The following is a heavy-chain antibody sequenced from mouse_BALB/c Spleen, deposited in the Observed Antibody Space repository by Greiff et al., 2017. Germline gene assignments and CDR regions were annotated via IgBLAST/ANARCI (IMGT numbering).Heavy chain of an antibody. J-gene: IGHJ3*01. CDR1: GFSLTSYG. D-gene: IGHD1-1*01. CDR3: ARDYGSSSAWFAY. Sequence: VMLVESGPGLVQPSQSLSITCTVSGFSLTSYGVHWVRQSPGKGLEWLGVIWSGGSTDYNAAFISRLSISKDNSKSQVFFKMNSLQANDTAIYYCARDYGSSSAWFAYWGQGTLVTVSA. CDR2: IWSGGST. V-gene: IGHV2-2*02.